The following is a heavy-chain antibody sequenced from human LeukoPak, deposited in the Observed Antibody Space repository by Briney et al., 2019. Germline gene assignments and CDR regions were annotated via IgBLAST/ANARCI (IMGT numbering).Heavy chain of an antibody. CDR3: ARVEAYCGGDCYSSDAFDI. CDR1: GFTFSSYA. D-gene: IGHD2-21*02. J-gene: IGHJ3*02. CDR2: ISSSSSYT. Sequence: PGGSLRLSCVISGFTFSSYAMSWVRQAPGKGLEWVSYISSSSSYTNYADSVKGRFTISRDNAKSSLYLQMNSLRAEDTAVYYCARVEAYCGGDCYSSDAFDIWGQGTMVTVSS. V-gene: IGHV3-21*05.